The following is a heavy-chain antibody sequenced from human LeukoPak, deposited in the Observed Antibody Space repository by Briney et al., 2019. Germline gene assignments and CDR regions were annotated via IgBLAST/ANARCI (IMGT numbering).Heavy chain of an antibody. J-gene: IGHJ4*02. V-gene: IGHV3-23*01. CDR1: GFTFSSYA. D-gene: IGHD1-26*01. Sequence: GSLRLSCAASGFTFSSYAMSWVRQAPGKGLEWVSAISGSGGSTYYADSVKGRFTISRDNAKNSLYLQMNSLRAEDTALYYCARDMGAYYFDYWGQGTLVTVSS. CDR2: ISGSGGST. CDR3: ARDMGAYYFDY.